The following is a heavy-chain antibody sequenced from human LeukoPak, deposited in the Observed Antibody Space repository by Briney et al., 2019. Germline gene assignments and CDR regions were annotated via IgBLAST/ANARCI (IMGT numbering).Heavy chain of an antibody. J-gene: IGHJ4*02. CDR2: IIPIFGTA. V-gene: IGHV1-69*01. Sequence: GSSVKVSCKASGGTFSSYAISWVRQAPGQGLEWMGGIIPIFGTANYAQKFQGRVTITADESTSTAYMELSSLRSEDTAVYYCARGDDYYDSSGYLDYWGQGTLVTVSS. CDR1: GGTFSSYA. CDR3: ARGDDYYDSSGYLDY. D-gene: IGHD3-22*01.